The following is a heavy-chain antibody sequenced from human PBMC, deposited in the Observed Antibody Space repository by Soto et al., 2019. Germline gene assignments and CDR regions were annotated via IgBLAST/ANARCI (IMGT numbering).Heavy chain of an antibody. CDR2: IGGSGGT. D-gene: IGHD2-15*01. CDR3: AKGQGWSYYYDS. J-gene: IGHJ4*02. CDR1: GFTFSSYA. V-gene: IGHV3-23*01. Sequence: EVQLLESGGGLVQPGGSLRLSCAASGFTFSSYAMSWVRLARGKGLEWFSSIGGSGGTYYADSVKGRFTISRDNSKNMLYLHLNSLRAEDTAMYYCAKGQGWSYYYDSWGQGTLVTVSS.